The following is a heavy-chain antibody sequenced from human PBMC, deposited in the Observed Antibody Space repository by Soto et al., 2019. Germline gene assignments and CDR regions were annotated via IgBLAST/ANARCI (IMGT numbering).Heavy chain of an antibody. V-gene: IGHV3-30*18. D-gene: IGHD6-6*01. CDR1: GFNFSNYG. CDR2: ISNTGINK. CDR3: AKVIRADSTSSNFYYYSGLDV. J-gene: IGHJ6*02. Sequence: QLQLVESGGGVVQPGRSLRLSCAASGFNFSNYGMHWVRQAPGKGLEWVAVISNTGINKYYADSVKGRFTISRDNSRDTLFLQMNSLRGEDTAIYYCAKVIRADSTSSNFYYYSGLDVWGQGTTVTVSS.